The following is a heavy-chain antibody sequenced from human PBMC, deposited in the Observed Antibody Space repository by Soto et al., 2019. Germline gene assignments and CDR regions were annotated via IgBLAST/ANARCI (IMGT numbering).Heavy chain of an antibody. Sequence: QVQLVQSGAEVKKPGASVKVSCKASGYTFTNYGISWVRQAPGQGLEWMGWISAYNGNTNYAQRLQGRVTMTTDTSTSKDYMELRSLRSDDTAVYYCAREDYFDSSGRKRSSDYWCQGTLVTVSS. J-gene: IGHJ4*02. D-gene: IGHD3-22*01. V-gene: IGHV1-18*04. CDR3: AREDYFDSSGRKRSSDY. CDR1: GYTFTNYG. CDR2: ISAYNGNT.